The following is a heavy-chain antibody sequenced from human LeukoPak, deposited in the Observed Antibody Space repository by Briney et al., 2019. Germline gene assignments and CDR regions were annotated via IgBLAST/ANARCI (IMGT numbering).Heavy chain of an antibody. J-gene: IGHJ4*02. D-gene: IGHD1-26*01. CDR1: GYTLTELS. CDR3: ARDYAGGSYSDY. Sequence: GASVKVSCKVSGYTLTELSMHWVRQAPGQGLEWMGIINPSGGSTSYAQKFQGRVTMTRDTSTSTVYMELSSLRSEDTAVYYCARDYAGGSYSDYWGQGTLVTVSS. CDR2: INPSGGST. V-gene: IGHV1-46*01.